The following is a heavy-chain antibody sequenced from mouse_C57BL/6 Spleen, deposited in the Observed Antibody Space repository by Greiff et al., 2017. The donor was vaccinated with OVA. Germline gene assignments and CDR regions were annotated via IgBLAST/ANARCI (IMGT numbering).Heavy chain of an antibody. CDR1: GYTFTSYW. D-gene: IGHD1-1*01. V-gene: IGHV1-61*01. CDR2: IYPSDSET. CDR3: ARMANYYGRPLYAMDY. Sequence: VQLQQPGAELVRPGSSVKLSCKASGYTFTSYWMDWVKQRPGQGLEWIGNIYPSDSETHYNQKFKDKATLTVDKSSSTAYMQLSSLTSEDAAVYYCARMANYYGRPLYAMDYWGQGTSVTVSS. J-gene: IGHJ4*01.